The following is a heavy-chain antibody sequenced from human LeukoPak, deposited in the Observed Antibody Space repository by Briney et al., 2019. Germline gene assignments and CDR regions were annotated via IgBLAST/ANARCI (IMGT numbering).Heavy chain of an antibody. CDR1: GYTFTSYD. J-gene: IGHJ6*02. Sequence: ASVKVSCKASGYTFTSYDINWVRQATGQGLEWMGWMNPNSGNTGYAQKFQGRVTMTRNTSISTAYMELSSLRSEDTAVYYCATDCSSTSCLTYYYYGMDVWGQGTTVTVSS. CDR3: ATDCSSTSCLTYYYYGMDV. D-gene: IGHD2-2*01. CDR2: MNPNSGNT. V-gene: IGHV1-8*01.